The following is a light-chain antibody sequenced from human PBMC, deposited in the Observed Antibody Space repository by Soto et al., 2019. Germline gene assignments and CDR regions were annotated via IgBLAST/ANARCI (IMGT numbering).Light chain of an antibody. CDR3: CSYALSSSYV. V-gene: IGLV2-23*01. CDR1: IGDVGSYSH. Sequence: QAVVTQPASVSGSPGQSITIACTGTIGDVGSYSHVSWYQQHPGKAPRLIIYEGSKRPSGVSHRFSASRSDKTASLTISGLQAEDEAAYYCCSYALSSSYVFGTGTKVTVL. J-gene: IGLJ1*01. CDR2: EGS.